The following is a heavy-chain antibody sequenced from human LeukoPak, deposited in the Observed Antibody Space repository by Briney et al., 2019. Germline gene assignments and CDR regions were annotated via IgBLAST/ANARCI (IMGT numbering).Heavy chain of an antibody. CDR2: IYYSGST. J-gene: IGHJ4*02. D-gene: IGHD1-20*01. CDR3: ARHNRYNWNVYDY. Sequence: PSETLSLTCTVSGGSISSSSYYWGWIRQPPGKGLEWIGSIYYSGSTYYNPSLKSRVTISVDTSKNQFSLKLSSVTAADTAVYYCARHNRYNWNVYDYWGQGTLVTVSS. V-gene: IGHV4-39*01. CDR1: GGSISSSSYY.